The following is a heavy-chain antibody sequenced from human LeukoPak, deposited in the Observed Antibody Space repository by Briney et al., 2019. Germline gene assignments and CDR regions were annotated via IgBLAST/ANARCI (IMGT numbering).Heavy chain of an antibody. D-gene: IGHD2-15*01. V-gene: IGHV3-30-3*01. CDR3: AREEAATLVGWYGMDV. J-gene: IGHJ6*02. CDR1: GFTFSSYA. CDR2: ISYDGSNK. Sequence: GGSLRLSCAASGFTFSSYAMHWVRQAPGKGLEWVAVISYDGSNKYYADSVKGRFTISRDNSKNTLYLQMNSLRAEDTAVYYCAREEAATLVGWYGMDVWGQGTTVTVSS.